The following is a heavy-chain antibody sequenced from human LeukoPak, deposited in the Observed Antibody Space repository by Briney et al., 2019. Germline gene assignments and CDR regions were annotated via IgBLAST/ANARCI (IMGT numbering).Heavy chain of an antibody. J-gene: IGHJ4*02. V-gene: IGHV3-23*01. D-gene: IGHD1-1*01. CDR1: GFTFSRSW. CDR3: AKGLERESRLDS. Sequence: GGSLRFSCAASGFTFSRSWMHWVRQAPGQGLEWVSGIRNSDGMTYYADSVRGRFTISTDNSKNTLYLQMNSLRAEDTALYYCAKGLERESRLDSWGQGTLVTVSS. CDR2: IRNSDGMT.